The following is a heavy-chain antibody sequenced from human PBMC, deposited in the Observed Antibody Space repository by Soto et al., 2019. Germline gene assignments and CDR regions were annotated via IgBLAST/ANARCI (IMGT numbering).Heavy chain of an antibody. J-gene: IGHJ3*02. CDR3: ASPGYSGYDDDAFDI. D-gene: IGHD5-12*01. CDR1: GGTFSSYT. Sequence: QVQLVQSGAEVKKPGSSVKVSCKASGGTFSSYTISWVRQAPGQGLEWMGRIIPILGIGNTAQKFQGRVTITADKSTSTAYMELSSLRSEDTAVYYCASPGYSGYDDDAFDIWGQGIMVTVSS. V-gene: IGHV1-69*02. CDR2: IIPILGIG.